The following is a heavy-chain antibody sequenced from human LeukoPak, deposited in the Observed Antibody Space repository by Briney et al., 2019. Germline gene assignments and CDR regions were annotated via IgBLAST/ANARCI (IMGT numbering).Heavy chain of an antibody. CDR1: GFTFDDYA. Sequence: GRSLRLSCAASGFTFDDYAMHWVRQAPGKGLEWVSLISGHGDKTYYADSVKGRFTISRDNSKNSLFLQMNSLRTEDTALYYCAKDGYGDYDYWAQGTLVTVSS. CDR3: AKDGYGDYDY. D-gene: IGHD4-17*01. CDR2: ISGHGDKT. V-gene: IGHV3-43*02. J-gene: IGHJ4*02.